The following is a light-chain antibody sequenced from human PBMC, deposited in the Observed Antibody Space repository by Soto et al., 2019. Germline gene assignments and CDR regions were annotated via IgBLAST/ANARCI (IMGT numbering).Light chain of an antibody. J-gene: IGLJ3*02. CDR2: EGS. V-gene: IGLV2-23*01. Sequence: QSALTQPASVSGSPGQSITISCTGTSSDVGSYNLVSWYQQHPGNAPKLMIYEGSKRPSGVSNRFFGSKSDNTASLTISGLQAEDEADYYCCSFARGSTLVFGGGTKLTVL. CDR1: SSDVGSYNL. CDR3: CSFARGSTLV.